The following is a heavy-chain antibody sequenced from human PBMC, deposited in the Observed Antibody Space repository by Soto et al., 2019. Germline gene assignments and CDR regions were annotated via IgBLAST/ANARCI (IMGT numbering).Heavy chain of an antibody. CDR1: GFTFSSYG. V-gene: IGHV3-33*01. J-gene: IGHJ4*02. D-gene: IGHD3-16*02. CDR2: IWYDGSNK. CDR3: ARGGDIWGSYRYTGDY. Sequence: QVQLVESGGGVVQPGRSLRLSCAASGFTFSSYGMHWVRQAPGKGLEWVAVIWYDGSNKYYADSVKGRFTISRDNSKNTLYLQMNSLRAEDTAVYYCARGGDIWGSYRYTGDYWGQGTLVTVSS.